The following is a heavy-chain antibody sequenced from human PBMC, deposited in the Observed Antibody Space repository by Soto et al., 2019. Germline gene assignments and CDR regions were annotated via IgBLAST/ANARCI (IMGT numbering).Heavy chain of an antibody. J-gene: IGHJ6*02. V-gene: IGHV1-18*01. D-gene: IGHD2-2*01. CDR3: ARYCSSTSCYLGYYYGMDV. CDR2: ISAYNGNT. CDR1: GYTFTSYG. Sequence: QVQLVQSGAEVKKPGASVKVSCKASGYTFTSYGISWVRQAPGQGLEWMGWISAYNGNTNYAQKLQGRVTMTADTSTSTAYMELRSLRSDDTAVYYCARYCSSTSCYLGYYYGMDVWGQGTTVTVSS.